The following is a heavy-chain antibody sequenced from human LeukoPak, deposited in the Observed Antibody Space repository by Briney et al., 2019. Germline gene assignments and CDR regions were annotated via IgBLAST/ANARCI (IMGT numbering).Heavy chain of an antibody. D-gene: IGHD3-22*01. CDR2: IYSSGST. CDR3: AESRTSTAYFNFDY. J-gene: IGHJ4*02. Sequence: GGSLRLSCAASGFTVSSNYMSWVRQAPGKGLEWVLVIYSSGSTYYADSVKGRFTISRDNSKNTLYLQMDSLRAEDTAVYYCAESRTSTAYFNFDYWGQGTLVTVSS. CDR1: GFTVSSNY. V-gene: IGHV3-53*01.